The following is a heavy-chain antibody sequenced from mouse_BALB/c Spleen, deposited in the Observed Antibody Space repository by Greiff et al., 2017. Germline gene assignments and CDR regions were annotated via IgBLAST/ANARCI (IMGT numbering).Heavy chain of an antibody. CDR3: ARTTVVADYSAMDY. CDR2: INPSTGYT. D-gene: IGHD1-1*01. CDR1: GYTFTSYW. V-gene: IGHV1-7*01. Sequence: VLLVESGAELAKPGASVKMSCKASGYTFTSYWMHWVKQRPGQGLEWIGYINPSTGYTEYNQKFKDKATLTADKSSSTAYMQLSSLTSEDSAVYYCARTTVVADYSAMDYWGQGTSVTVSS. J-gene: IGHJ4*01.